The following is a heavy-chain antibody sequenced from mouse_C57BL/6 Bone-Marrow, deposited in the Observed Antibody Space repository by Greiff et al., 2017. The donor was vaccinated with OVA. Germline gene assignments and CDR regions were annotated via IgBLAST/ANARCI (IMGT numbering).Heavy chain of an antibody. V-gene: IGHV1-39*01. CDR3: ARSGQLRLRRAMDY. Sequence: VQLQQSGPELVKPGASVKISCKASGYSFTDYNMNWVKQSNGKSLEWIGVINPNYGTTSYNQKFKGKATLTVDQSSSTAYMQLNSLTSEDSAVYFCARSGQLRLRRAMDYWGQGTSVTVSS. CDR2: INPNYGTT. J-gene: IGHJ4*01. CDR1: GYSFTDYN. D-gene: IGHD3-2*02.